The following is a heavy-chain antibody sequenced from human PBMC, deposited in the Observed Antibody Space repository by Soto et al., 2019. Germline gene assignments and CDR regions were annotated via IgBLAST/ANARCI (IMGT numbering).Heavy chain of an antibody. V-gene: IGHV1-69*13. CDR1: GGTFSSHA. CDR2: IIPIFGTA. Sequence: SVKVSCKASGGTFSSHAISWVRQAPGQGLEWMGGIIPIFGTADYAQKFQGRVTITADESTSTAFMELSSLRSEDTAVYYCARGSSSWYGQKEHSYYYYYGMDVWGQGTTVTVSS. CDR3: ARGSSSWYGQKEHSYYYYYGMDV. D-gene: IGHD6-13*01. J-gene: IGHJ6*02.